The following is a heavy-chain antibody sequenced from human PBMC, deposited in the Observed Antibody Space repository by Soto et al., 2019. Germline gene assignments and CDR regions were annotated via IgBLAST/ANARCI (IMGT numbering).Heavy chain of an antibody. D-gene: IGHD3-22*01. CDR2: ISGSGGST. CDR3: AKDYDSSGYYYPAPSTPFDY. CDR1: GFTFSSYA. Sequence: PGWSLRLSCAASGFTFSSYAMSWVRQAPGKGLEWVSAISGSGGSTYYADSVKGRFTISRDNSKNTLYLQMNSLRAEDTAVYYCAKDYDSSGYYYPAPSTPFDYWGQGTLVTVSA. J-gene: IGHJ4*02. V-gene: IGHV3-23*01.